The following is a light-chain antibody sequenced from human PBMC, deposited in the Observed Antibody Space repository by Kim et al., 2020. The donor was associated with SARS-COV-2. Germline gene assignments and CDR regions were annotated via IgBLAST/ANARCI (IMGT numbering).Light chain of an antibody. V-gene: IGLV1-47*01. CDR1: TSNIGTNH. Sequence: QSVLTQPPSASGTPGQRITISCSGNTSNIGTNHVSWFQHLPGTAPKLLIHKNSQRPSGVPDRFSGSKSGTSASLAITGLRSEDEADYYCAAWDDDLSGVFFGGGTQLTVL. J-gene: IGLJ7*01. CDR3: AAWDDDLSGVF. CDR2: KNS.